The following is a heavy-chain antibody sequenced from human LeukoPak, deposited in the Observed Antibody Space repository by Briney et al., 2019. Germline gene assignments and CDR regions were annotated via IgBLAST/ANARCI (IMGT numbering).Heavy chain of an antibody. CDR2: ISSSSSTI. Sequence: PGGSLRLSCAASGFTFSSYSMNWVRQAPGKGLEWVSYISSSSSTIYYADSVKGRFTISRDNAKNSLYLQMNSLRAEDTAVYYCARDPSRELGAIRPEWGQGTLVTVSS. CDR1: GFTFSSYS. CDR3: ARDPSRELGAIRPE. J-gene: IGHJ4*02. V-gene: IGHV3-48*01. D-gene: IGHD1-26*01.